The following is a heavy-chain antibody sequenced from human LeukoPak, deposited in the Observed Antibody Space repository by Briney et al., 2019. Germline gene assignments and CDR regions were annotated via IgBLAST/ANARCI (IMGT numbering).Heavy chain of an antibody. CDR3: ARDSTPSMIVVAFDAFDI. D-gene: IGHD3-22*01. J-gene: IGHJ3*02. CDR2: INAGNGNT. V-gene: IGHV1-3*01. Sequence: ASVKVSCKASGYTFTSYAMHWVRQAPGQRLEWMGWINAGNGNTKYSQKFQGRVTIARGTSASTAYMELSSLRSEDTAVYYCARDSTPSMIVVAFDAFDIWGQGTMVTVSS. CDR1: GYTFTSYA.